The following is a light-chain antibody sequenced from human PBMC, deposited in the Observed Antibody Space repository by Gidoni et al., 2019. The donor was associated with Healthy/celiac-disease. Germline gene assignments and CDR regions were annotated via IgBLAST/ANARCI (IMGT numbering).Light chain of an antibody. CDR2: SAS. CDR1: QSVSSN. CDR3: QQYNNWPPWT. J-gene: IGKJ1*01. V-gene: IGKV3-15*01. Sequence: EIVMTQSPATLSVSPGERATLSCRSSQSVSSNLAWYQQKPGQSPRLLIYSASTRATGIPARFSGSVSGTEFTLTLSSLQSEDFAVYYCQQYNNWPPWTFGQGTKVEIK.